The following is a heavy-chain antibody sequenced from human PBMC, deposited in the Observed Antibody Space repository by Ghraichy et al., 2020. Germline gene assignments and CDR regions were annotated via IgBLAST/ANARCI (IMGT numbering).Heavy chain of an antibody. CDR2: IYYSGST. J-gene: IGHJ5*02. Sequence: SETLSLTFTVSGGSISSSSYYWGWIRQPPGKGLEWIGSIYYSGSTYYNPSLKSRVTISVDTSKNQFSLKLSSVTAADTAVYYCARRPVDYGYNWFDPWGQGTLVTVSS. V-gene: IGHV4-39*01. CDR1: GGSISSSSYY. D-gene: IGHD3-16*01. CDR3: ARRPVDYGYNWFDP.